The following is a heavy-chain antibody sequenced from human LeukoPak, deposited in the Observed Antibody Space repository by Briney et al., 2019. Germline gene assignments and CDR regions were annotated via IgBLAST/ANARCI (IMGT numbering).Heavy chain of an antibody. CDR2: IYTSGST. Sequence: SETLSLTCTVSGGSISGYYWSWIRQPAGKGLEWIGRIYTSGSTNYNPSLKSRVTMSVDTSKNQFSLKLSSVTAADTAVYYCARDLCSGGSCYSKYNWFDPWGQGTLVTVSS. CDR3: ARDLCSGGSCYSKYNWFDP. CDR1: GGSISGYY. V-gene: IGHV4-4*07. J-gene: IGHJ5*02. D-gene: IGHD2-15*01.